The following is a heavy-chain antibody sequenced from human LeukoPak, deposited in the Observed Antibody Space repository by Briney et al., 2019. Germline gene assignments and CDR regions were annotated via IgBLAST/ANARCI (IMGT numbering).Heavy chain of an antibody. J-gene: IGHJ6*03. CDR3: ARGSEYSSSSGYLYYYYYYMDV. CDR1: GGSISSYY. D-gene: IGHD6-6*01. CDR2: IYYSGST. Sequence: SETLSLTCTVSGGSISSYYWSWIRQPPGKGLEWIGYIYYSGSTNYNPSLKSRVTISVDTSKNQFSLKLSSVTAADTAVYYCARGSEYSSSSGYLYYYYYYMDVWGKGTTVTLSS. V-gene: IGHV4-59*01.